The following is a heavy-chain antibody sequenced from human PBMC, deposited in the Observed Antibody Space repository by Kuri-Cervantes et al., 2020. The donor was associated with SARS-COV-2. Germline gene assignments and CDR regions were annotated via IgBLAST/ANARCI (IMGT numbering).Heavy chain of an antibody. CDR3: ARHSFLGPRGYYDSSGYLGSAFDI. D-gene: IGHD3-22*01. CDR1: GGSISSSSYY. CDR2: IYYSGST. V-gene: IGHV4-39*01. J-gene: IGHJ3*02. Sequence: SETLSLTCTVSGGSISSSSYYWGWIRQPPGKGLEWIGSIYYSGSTYYNPSLKSRVTISVDTSKNQFSLKLSSVTAADTAVYYCARHSFLGPRGYYDSSGYLGSAFDIWGQGTMVPVSS.